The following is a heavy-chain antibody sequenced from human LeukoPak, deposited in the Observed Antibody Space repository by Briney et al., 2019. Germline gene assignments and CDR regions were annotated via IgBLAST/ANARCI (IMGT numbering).Heavy chain of an antibody. CDR1: GFTFSSYW. V-gene: IGHV3-74*01. Sequence: GGSLRLSCAASGFTFSSYWMHWVRQAPGKGLVWVSRINSDGSNTNYADSVKGRFTISRDNAKNMLYLQMNSLRAEDTAVYYCAREGRDGYNFDYWGQGTLVTVSS. CDR3: AREGRDGYNFDY. J-gene: IGHJ4*02. CDR2: INSDGSNT. D-gene: IGHD5-24*01.